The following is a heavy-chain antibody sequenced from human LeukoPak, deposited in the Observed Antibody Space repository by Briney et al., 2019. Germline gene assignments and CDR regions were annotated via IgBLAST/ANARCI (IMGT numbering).Heavy chain of an antibody. V-gene: IGHV3-11*01. CDR2: ISSSGSTI. D-gene: IGHD3-22*01. Sequence: GGSLRLSCAASGFTFSDYYMSWIRQAPRKGLEWVSYISSSGSTIYYADSVKGRFTISRDNAKNSMYLQMNSLRAEDTAVYYCARDLYYDSSGSFWFDPWGQGTLVTVSS. J-gene: IGHJ5*02. CDR3: ARDLYYDSSGSFWFDP. CDR1: GFTFSDYY.